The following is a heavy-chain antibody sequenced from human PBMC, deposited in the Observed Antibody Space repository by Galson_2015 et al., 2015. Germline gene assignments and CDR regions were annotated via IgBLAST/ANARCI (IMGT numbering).Heavy chain of an antibody. J-gene: IGHJ6*03. Sequence: SLRLSCAASGFTFSSYGMHWVRQAPGKGLEWVAVISYDGSNKYYADSVKGRFTISRDNSKNTLYLQMKSLRAEDTAVYYCAKDGCELPSPSYYYYYMDVWGKGTTVTVSS. D-gene: IGHD1-26*01. CDR3: AKDGCELPSPSYYYYYMDV. CDR1: GFTFSSYG. V-gene: IGHV3-30*18. CDR2: ISYDGSNK.